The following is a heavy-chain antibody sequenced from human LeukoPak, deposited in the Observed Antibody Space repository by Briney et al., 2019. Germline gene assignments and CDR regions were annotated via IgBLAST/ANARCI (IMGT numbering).Heavy chain of an antibody. Sequence: GGSLRLSCAASGFTFSSYGMHWVRQAPGKGLEWVAVISYDGSNKYYADSVKGRFTISRDNSKNTLYLQMNSLRAEDTAVYYCARDGGYYDSSGYYGGYFDYWGQGTLVTVSS. CDR2: ISYDGSNK. CDR1: GFTFSSYG. V-gene: IGHV3-30*19. CDR3: ARDGGYYDSSGYYGGYFDY. D-gene: IGHD3-22*01. J-gene: IGHJ4*02.